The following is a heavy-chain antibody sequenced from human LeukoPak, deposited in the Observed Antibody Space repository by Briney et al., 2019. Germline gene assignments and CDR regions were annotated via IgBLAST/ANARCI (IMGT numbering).Heavy chain of an antibody. V-gene: IGHV1-46*01. J-gene: IGHJ6*02. CDR1: GGTFSSYA. CDR3: ARGTYYDFWSGYYRAYYYYGMDV. Sequence: ASVKVSCKASGGTFSSYAISWVRQAPGQGLEWMGIINPSGGSTSYAQKFQGRVTMTRDTSTSTVYMELSSLRSEDTAVYYCARGTYYDFWSGYYRAYYYYGMDVWGQGTTVTVSS. CDR2: INPSGGST. D-gene: IGHD3-3*01.